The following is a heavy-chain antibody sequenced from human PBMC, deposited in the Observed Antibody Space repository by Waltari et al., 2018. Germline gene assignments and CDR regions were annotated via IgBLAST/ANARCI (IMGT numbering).Heavy chain of an antibody. J-gene: IGHJ4*02. CDR1: GGPIRSYY. CDR2: IFTRGIT. V-gene: IGHV4-4*07. Sequence: QVQLQESGPGLVKPLETLSLTCSVSGGPIRSYYRSWIRQPAGKGLEWIGHIFTRGITKYNPSLKSRVTMSVDTSKNQFSLKLTSVTAADTAVYYCARESGDYSPFDNWGQGTLVTVSS. CDR3: ARESGDYSPFDN. D-gene: IGHD4-17*01.